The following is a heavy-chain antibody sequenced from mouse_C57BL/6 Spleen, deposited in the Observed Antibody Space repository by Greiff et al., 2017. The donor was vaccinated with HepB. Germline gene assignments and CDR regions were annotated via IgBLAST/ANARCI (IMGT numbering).Heavy chain of an antibody. CDR1: GFTFSDYG. D-gene: IGHD1-1*01. J-gene: IGHJ4*01. CDR2: ISSGSSAI. Sequence: EVMLVESGGGLVKPGGSLKLSCAASGFTFSDYGMHWVRQAPEKGLEWVAYISSGSSAIYYADTVKGRFTISRDNAKNTRFLQMTSLRSEDTAMYYCARTTVVAHYAMDDWGQGTSVTVSS. CDR3: ARTTVVAHYAMDD. V-gene: IGHV5-17*01.